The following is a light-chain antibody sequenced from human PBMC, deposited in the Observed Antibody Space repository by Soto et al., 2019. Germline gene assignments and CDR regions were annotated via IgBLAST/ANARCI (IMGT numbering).Light chain of an antibody. J-gene: IGLJ1*01. CDR3: SSYTSSSTLYV. CDR1: SSDVGGYTY. Sequence: QSALAQPASVSGSPRQSITISCTGASSDVGGYTYVSWYQQHPGNAPTLIIYEVNNRPSGVSHRFSGSKSGNTASLTISGLQAEDEADYYCSSYTSSSTLYVFGTGTKVTVL. V-gene: IGLV2-14*01. CDR2: EVN.